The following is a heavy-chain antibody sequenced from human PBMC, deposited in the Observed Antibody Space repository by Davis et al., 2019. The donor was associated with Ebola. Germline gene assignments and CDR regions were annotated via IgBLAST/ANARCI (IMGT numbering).Heavy chain of an antibody. D-gene: IGHD6-13*01. Sequence: GESLKISCVASGFTFSRYSMNWVRQAPGKGLEWLSYITNSSTTIYYADSVKGRFTISRENAEKSLFLQMNSLRAEDTAVYYCARDRSSSPKTDYWGQGTLVTVSS. CDR2: ITNSSTTI. CDR3: ARDRSSSPKTDY. V-gene: IGHV3-48*01. CDR1: GFTFSRYS. J-gene: IGHJ4*02.